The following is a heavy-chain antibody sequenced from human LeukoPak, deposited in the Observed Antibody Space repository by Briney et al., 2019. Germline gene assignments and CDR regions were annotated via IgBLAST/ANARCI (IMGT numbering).Heavy chain of an antibody. CDR1: GYSITSAYY. V-gene: IGHV4-38-2*02. J-gene: IGHJ4*02. Sequence: SETLSLTCTVSGYSITSAYYWGWIRQPPGKGLEWIGYIYYSGSTYYNPSLKSRVTISVDTSKNQFSLKLSSVTAADTAVYYCAREGSGSYYSDYWGQGTLVTVSS. CDR2: IYYSGST. CDR3: AREGSGSYYSDY. D-gene: IGHD3-10*01.